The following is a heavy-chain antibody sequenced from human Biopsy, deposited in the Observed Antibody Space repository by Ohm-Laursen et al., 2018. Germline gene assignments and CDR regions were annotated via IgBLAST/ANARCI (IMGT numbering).Heavy chain of an antibody. Sequence: GTLSLTCTVSGDSLTSGPENWSWIRQSPGQGLECIGFIYSGGNTNYNPSLKNRVTMSVDTSKNQFYLKLYSVTAADTAVYYCAKGRRTSGWPYFDNWGQGALVIVPP. V-gene: IGHV4-61*01. D-gene: IGHD6-19*01. J-gene: IGHJ4*02. CDR2: IYSGGNT. CDR1: GDSLTSGPEN. CDR3: AKGRRTSGWPYFDN.